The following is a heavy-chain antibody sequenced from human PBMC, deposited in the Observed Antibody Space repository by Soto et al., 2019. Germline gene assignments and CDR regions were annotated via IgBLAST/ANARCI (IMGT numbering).Heavy chain of an antibody. CDR2: IYYNGNT. CDR1: GGSISSYC. J-gene: IGHJ6*02. V-gene: IGHV4-59*01. CDR3: ARDRPARASGYPLSPPYYYYVMDV. Sequence: QVQLQESAPGLVKPSETLSLTCTVSGGSISSYCWSWIRQPPGKGMEWIGYIYYNGNTNYNPSLKSRVTISVDTSKNQFSLKLSSVTAADTAVYYCARDRPARASGYPLSPPYYYYVMDVWGQGTTVTVSS. D-gene: IGHD5-12*01.